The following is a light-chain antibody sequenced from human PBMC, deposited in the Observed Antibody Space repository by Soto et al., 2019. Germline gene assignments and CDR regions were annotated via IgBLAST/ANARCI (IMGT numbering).Light chain of an antibody. Sequence: DIQMTQFPSSLSASVGDRVNITCRASQGISTWLAWYQQKPERAPKSLIYGASRLQSGVPPRFSGSGSETDFTLTISSLQPEDFATYYCQQYNRYPRTFGQGTKVEIK. J-gene: IGKJ1*01. CDR2: GAS. V-gene: IGKV1D-16*01. CDR3: QQYNRYPRT. CDR1: QGISTW.